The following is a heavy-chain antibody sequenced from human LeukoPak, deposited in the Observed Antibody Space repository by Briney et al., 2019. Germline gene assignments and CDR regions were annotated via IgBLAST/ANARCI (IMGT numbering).Heavy chain of an antibody. D-gene: IGHD3-10*01. V-gene: IGHV3-23*01. J-gene: IGHJ4*02. CDR1: GLTVSSYG. CDR2: IIGSAVNT. Sequence: PGGSLRLSCGASGLTVSSYGMSWVRQASGKGLEWVSPIIGSAVNTYYADSVKGRFTISRDDSKNTVYLQMNSLRAEDTAVYSCAKYTSGTSYRGLDQWGQGTLVTVSS. CDR3: AKYTSGTSYRGLDQ.